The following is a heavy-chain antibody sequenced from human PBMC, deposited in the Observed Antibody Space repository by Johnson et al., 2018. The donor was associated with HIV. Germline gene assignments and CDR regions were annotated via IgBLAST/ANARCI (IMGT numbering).Heavy chain of an antibody. Sequence: EVQLVESGGGLVQPWGSLRLSCAASGFTFSSYDMHWVRQATGKGLEWVSAIGTAGDTYYPGSVKGRFTISRENAKNSLYLQMNSLRAGDTAVYYCARGVPLAAAGHDAFDIWGQGTMVTVSS. CDR3: ARGVPLAAAGHDAFDI. J-gene: IGHJ3*02. V-gene: IGHV3-13*01. CDR1: GFTFSSYD. CDR2: IGTAGDT. D-gene: IGHD6-13*01.